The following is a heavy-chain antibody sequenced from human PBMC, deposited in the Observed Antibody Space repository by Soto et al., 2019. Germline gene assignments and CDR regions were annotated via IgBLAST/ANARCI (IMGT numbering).Heavy chain of an antibody. J-gene: IGHJ5*02. CDR1: GFSLSTSGVG. CDR2: IYWDDDK. CDR3: ARYYCTNGACYVRFDP. D-gene: IGHD2-8*01. V-gene: IGHV2-5*02. Sequence: QITLKESGPTLVKPTQTLTLTCTFSGFSLSTSGVGVGWIRQPPGKALEWLALIYWDDDKRYSPSLKSRLAITKATPKKQVVLTMTNMDPVDTATYYCARYYCTNGACYVRFDPWGQGTLVTVSS.